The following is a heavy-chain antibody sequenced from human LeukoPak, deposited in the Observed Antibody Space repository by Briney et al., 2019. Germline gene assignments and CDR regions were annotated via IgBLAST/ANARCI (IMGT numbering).Heavy chain of an antibody. Sequence: SETLSLTCAVYGGSFSGYYWSWIRQPPGKGLEWIGEINHSGSTNYNPSLKSRVTISVDTSKNQFSLKLSSVTAADTAVYYCARGSYEYIWGSYSHLRHGFDYWGQGTLVTVSS. CDR3: ARGSYEYIWGSYSHLRHGFDY. CDR2: INHSGST. D-gene: IGHD3-16*01. V-gene: IGHV4-34*01. J-gene: IGHJ4*02. CDR1: GGSFSGYY.